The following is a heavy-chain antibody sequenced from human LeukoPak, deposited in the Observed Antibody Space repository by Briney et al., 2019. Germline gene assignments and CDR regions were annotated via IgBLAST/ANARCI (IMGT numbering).Heavy chain of an antibody. Sequence: GGSLRLSCAASGFTFSSYWMSWVRQAPGKGLEWVANIKQDGSEKYYVDSVKGRSTISRDNAKNSLYLQMNSLRAEDTAVYYCARDAGRFLEWHLDYWGQGTLVTVSS. CDR1: GFTFSSYW. CDR2: IKQDGSEK. J-gene: IGHJ4*02. CDR3: ARDAGRFLEWHLDY. D-gene: IGHD3-3*01. V-gene: IGHV3-7*03.